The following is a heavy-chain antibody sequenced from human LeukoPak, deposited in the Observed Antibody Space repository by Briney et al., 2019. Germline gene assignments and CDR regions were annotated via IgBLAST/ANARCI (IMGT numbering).Heavy chain of an antibody. CDR1: GGSISSSSYY. V-gene: IGHV4-39*01. Sequence: SETLSLTCTVSGGSISSSSYYWGWIRQPPGKGLEWIGSIYYSGSTYCNPSLKSRVTISVDTSKNQFSLKLSSVTAADTAVYYCASPPADYGDFSFNYWGQGTLVTVSS. D-gene: IGHD4-17*01. CDR3: ASPPADYGDFSFNY. J-gene: IGHJ4*02. CDR2: IYYSGST.